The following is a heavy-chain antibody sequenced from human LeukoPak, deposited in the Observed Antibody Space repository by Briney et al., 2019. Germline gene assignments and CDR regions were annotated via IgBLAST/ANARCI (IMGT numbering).Heavy chain of an antibody. Sequence: GGSLRLSCAASGFTFSSYGMHWVRQAPGKGLEWVAVIWYDGSNKYYADTVKGRFTISRDNSKNTLYLQMNSLRAEDTAVYYCARSPYDFWSGYLYHDYWGQGTLVTVSS. CDR3: ARSPYDFWSGYLYHDY. V-gene: IGHV3-33*01. CDR2: IWYDGSNK. D-gene: IGHD3-3*01. CDR1: GFTFSSYG. J-gene: IGHJ4*02.